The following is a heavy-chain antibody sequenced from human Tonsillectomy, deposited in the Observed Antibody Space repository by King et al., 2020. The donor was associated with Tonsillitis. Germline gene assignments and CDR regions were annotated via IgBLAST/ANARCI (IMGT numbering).Heavy chain of an antibody. J-gene: IGHJ3*02. CDR2: IWYDGSNK. CDR3: ARDGYDFWSGYHMSRDAFDI. V-gene: IGHV3-33*01. Sequence: QLVQSGGGVVQPGRSLRLSCAASGFTFSSYVIHWVRQAPGKGLEWVALIWYDGSNKYYADSVKGRFTNSRDNSKKTLYLQMNSLRAEDTAVYSCARDGYDFWSGYHMSRDAFDIWGQGTMVTVSS. CDR1: GFTFSSYV. D-gene: IGHD3-3*01.